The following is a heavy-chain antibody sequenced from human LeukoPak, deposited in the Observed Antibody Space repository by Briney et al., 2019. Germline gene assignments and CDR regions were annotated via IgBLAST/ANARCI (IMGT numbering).Heavy chain of an antibody. CDR2: INNDGRVT. V-gene: IGHV3-74*01. D-gene: IGHD3/OR15-3a*01. Sequence: GGSLRLSCAASGFTFSSHWIHWVRQAPGKGLVWVSFINNDGRVTSYADSVKGRFTISRDNAKNTLYLQMNTLRAEDTAMYNCARGGLGAVDYWGPGTLVTVSS. J-gene: IGHJ4*02. CDR3: ARGGLGAVDY. CDR1: GFTFSSHW.